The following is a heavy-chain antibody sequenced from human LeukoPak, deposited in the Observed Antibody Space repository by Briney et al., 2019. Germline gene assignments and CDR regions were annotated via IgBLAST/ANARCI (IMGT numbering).Heavy chain of an antibody. CDR1: GGSISSSNW. D-gene: IGHD6-19*01. CDR2: IYHSGST. Sequence: SETLSLTCAVSGGSISSSNWWSWVRQPPGKGLEWIGEIYHSGSTSYNPSLKSRVTISVDKSKNQFSLKLSSVTAADTAVYYCARVTSGWSIYFDYWGQGTPVTVSS. V-gene: IGHV4-4*02. J-gene: IGHJ4*02. CDR3: ARVTSGWSIYFDY.